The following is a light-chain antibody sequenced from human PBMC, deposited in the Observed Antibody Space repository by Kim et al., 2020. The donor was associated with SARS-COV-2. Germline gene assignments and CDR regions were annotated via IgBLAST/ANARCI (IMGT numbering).Light chain of an antibody. CDR3: QAWDSSGYV. CDR1: KLGDKY. Sequence: SYELTQPPSVSVSPGQTASITCSGDKLGDKYACWYQQKPGQSPVLVIYRDSKRPSGIPERFSGSNSGNTATLTISGTQAMDEADYYCQAWDSSGYVFGTG. J-gene: IGLJ1*01. V-gene: IGLV3-1*01. CDR2: RDS.